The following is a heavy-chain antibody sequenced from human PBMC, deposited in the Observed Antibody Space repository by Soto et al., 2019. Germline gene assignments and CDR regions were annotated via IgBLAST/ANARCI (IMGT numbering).Heavy chain of an antibody. Sequence: QVQLQESGPGLVRPSQTLSLTCSVSGASIYNGGYFWSWIRQSPGKGLEWIGHIHNGGSPYNNPSLNSRVTISAHTSMNQFSLALTSVTAADTAMYYCARVPTAEKVDSWGQGILVTVSS. CDR2: IHNGGSP. V-gene: IGHV4-30-4*01. J-gene: IGHJ4*02. CDR3: ARVPTAEKVDS. CDR1: GASIYNGGYF.